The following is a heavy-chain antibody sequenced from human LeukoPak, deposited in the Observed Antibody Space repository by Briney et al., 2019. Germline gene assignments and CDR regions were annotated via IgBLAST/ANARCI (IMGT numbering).Heavy chain of an antibody. CDR1: GFTFSSYW. CDR2: IKQDGSEK. V-gene: IGHV3-7*01. D-gene: IGHD7-27*01. Sequence: GGSLRLSCAASGFTFSSYWMSWVRQAPGKGLEWVANIKQDGSEKYYVDSVKGRFTISRDNAKISLYLQMNSLRAEDTAVYYCARGTSGDLLDYWGQGTLVTVSS. CDR3: ARGTSGDLLDY. J-gene: IGHJ4*02.